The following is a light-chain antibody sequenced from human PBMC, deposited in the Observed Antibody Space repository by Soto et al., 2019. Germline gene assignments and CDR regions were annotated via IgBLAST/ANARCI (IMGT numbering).Light chain of an antibody. CDR2: EGF. CDR1: QSLSGN. V-gene: IGKV3-11*01. Sequence: EIVLTQSPATLSLSPGERATLSCRASQSLSGNLAWYQQKPGQAPRLLIYEGFNRATGIPARFSGSGSGTDFLLTISSLEHEVFAVYCCQQHDNWPLTFGGGTKVEI. CDR3: QQHDNWPLT. J-gene: IGKJ4*02.